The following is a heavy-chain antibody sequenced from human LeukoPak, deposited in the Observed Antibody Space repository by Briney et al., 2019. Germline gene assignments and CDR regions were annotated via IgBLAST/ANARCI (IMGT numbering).Heavy chain of an antibody. CDR1: GYTFTSYP. Sequence: ASVKVSCKASGYTFTSYPMHWVRQAPGQRLEWMGWINAGNGNTKYSQKFQGRVTITRDTSASTAYMELSSLRSEDTAVYYCARSDCSSTSCYSGFDYWGQGTLVTVSS. D-gene: IGHD2-2*01. V-gene: IGHV1-3*01. CDR3: ARSDCSSTSCYSGFDY. CDR2: INAGNGNT. J-gene: IGHJ4*02.